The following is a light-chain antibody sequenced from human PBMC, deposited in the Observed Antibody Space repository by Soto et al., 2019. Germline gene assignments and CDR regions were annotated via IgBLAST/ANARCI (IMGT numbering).Light chain of an antibody. Sequence: QSALTQPLSVSGAPGQRVTISCTGSSSNIGAGYDVHWYQQLPGTAPKLLIYGNSNRPSGVPDRFSGSKSGTSASLAITGLQAEDEADYYCQSYDSSLSVYYVFGTGTKVTVL. CDR2: GNS. CDR1: SSNIGAGYD. J-gene: IGLJ1*01. V-gene: IGLV1-40*01. CDR3: QSYDSSLSVYYV.